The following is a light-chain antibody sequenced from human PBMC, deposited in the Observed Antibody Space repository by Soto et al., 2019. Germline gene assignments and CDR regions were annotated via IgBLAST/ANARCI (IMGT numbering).Light chain of an antibody. CDR3: QQYFDTPT. Sequence: DIVMTQSPDSLALSLGERATINCMSSQSVLSSSNNKNYLAWYQPKPGKPPKLPIYWASTRESGVPDRLSGSGSGTDFTLTIRSLQAEYLAVYYCQQYFDTPTFGGGTKVDIK. V-gene: IGKV4-1*01. CDR1: QSVLSSSNNKNY. CDR2: WAS. J-gene: IGKJ4*01.